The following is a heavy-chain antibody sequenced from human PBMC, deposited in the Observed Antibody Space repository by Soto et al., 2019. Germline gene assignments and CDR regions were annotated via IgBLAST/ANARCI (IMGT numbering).Heavy chain of an antibody. V-gene: IGHV5-51*01. Sequence: GESLKISCKGSGYSFPNYWIGWVRQMPGKGLEWMGIIYPDDSDTRYSPSFQGQVTISADKSITTAYLQWSSLKASDTAMYYCARTRSFTLGFYYDGMDVWGQGTTVTVSS. CDR2: IYPDDSDT. CDR1: GYSFPNYW. CDR3: ARTRSFTLGFYYDGMDV. D-gene: IGHD6-6*01. J-gene: IGHJ6*02.